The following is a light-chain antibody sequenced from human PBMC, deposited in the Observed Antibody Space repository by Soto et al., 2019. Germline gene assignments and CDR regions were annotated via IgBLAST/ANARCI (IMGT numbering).Light chain of an antibody. CDR2: DVS. CDR3: SSFVGPYTYV. V-gene: IGLV2-11*01. J-gene: IGLJ1*01. Sequence: QSVLTQPRSVSVSPGQSVTISCSGTSSDVGGYDYVSWYQHHPGKAPKVTIYDVSKRPSGVPDRFSGSKSGNTASLTISGLQADDEADYYCSSFVGPYTYVFGTGTKVTVL. CDR1: SSDVGGYDY.